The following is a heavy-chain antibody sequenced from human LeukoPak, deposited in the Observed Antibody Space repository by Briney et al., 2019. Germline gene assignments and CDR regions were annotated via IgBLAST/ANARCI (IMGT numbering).Heavy chain of an antibody. J-gene: IGHJ4*02. CDR1: GGSFSGYY. CDR3: ARWVGYCSSTSCYRDY. D-gene: IGHD2-2*02. V-gene: IGHV4-34*01. CDR2: INHSGST. Sequence: PSETLSLTCAVYGGSFSGYYWSWIRQPPGKGLEWIGEINHSGSTNYNPSLKSRVTISVDTSKNQFSLKLSSVTAADTAVYYCARWVGYCSSTSCYRDYWGQGTLVTVSS.